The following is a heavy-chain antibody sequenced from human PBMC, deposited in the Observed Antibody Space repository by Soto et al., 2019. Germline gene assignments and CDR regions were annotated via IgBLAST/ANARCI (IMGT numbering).Heavy chain of an antibody. V-gene: IGHV3-21*06. J-gene: IGHJ6*04. CDR3: ARERVTVKVASTEYFYCFGLDV. D-gene: IGHD2-2*01. CDR2: ITSGSTYK. Sequence: EVQLVESGGGLVKPGGSLRLSCAASGFDFSDYVMNWVRQAPGKGLEWVSSITSGSTYKYYADSMKGRFTIYRDNAKNLLSLEMNSLRVEDTAVYYCARERVTVKVASTEYFYCFGLDVWSDGTTVTVSS. CDR1: GFDFSDYV.